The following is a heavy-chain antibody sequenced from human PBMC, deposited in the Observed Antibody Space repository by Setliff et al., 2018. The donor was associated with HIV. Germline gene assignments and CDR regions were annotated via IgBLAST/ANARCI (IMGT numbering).Heavy chain of an antibody. CDR2: ISAYNGNT. CDR1: GFIFTNYY. D-gene: IGHD5-12*01. CDR3: ARDAKYSESHLGWFDF. Sequence: ASVKVSCKASGFIFTNYYIHWVRQAPGQGLEWMGWISAYNGNTNYPQKFQGRVTMTTDTSTSTAYMELRSLRSDDTAVYYCARDAKYSESHLGWFDFWGQGTLVTVSS. V-gene: IGHV1-18*04. J-gene: IGHJ5*01.